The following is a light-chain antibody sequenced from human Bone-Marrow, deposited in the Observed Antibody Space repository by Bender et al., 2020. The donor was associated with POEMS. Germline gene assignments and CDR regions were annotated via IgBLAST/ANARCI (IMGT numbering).Light chain of an antibody. CDR2: QVT. CDR1: ANDIGNYNL. J-gene: IGLJ3*02. Sequence: QSALTQPASVSGSPGQSITISCTGSANDIGNYNLVSWYQQHPGTAPKLIIFQVTKRPSGVSARFSGSKSGNAAYLTISGLQAEDEADYYCSSYEDRATVMFGGGTTLTVL. CDR3: SSYEDRATVM. V-gene: IGLV2-23*02.